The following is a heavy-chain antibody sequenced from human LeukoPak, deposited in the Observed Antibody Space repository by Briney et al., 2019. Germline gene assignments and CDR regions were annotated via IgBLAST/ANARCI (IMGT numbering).Heavy chain of an antibody. CDR2: ISYDGSDK. CDR1: GFTFSSYA. D-gene: IGHD3-9*01. V-gene: IGHV3-30*04. Sequence: GGSLRLSCAASGFTFSSYAVHWVRQAPGKGLEWVTVISYDGSDKYYADSVKGRFTISRDNAKNSLYLQMNSLRAEDTAVYYCARVTRRRYFDWLLYNYYYYMDVWGKGTTVTISS. CDR3: ARVTRRRYFDWLLYNYYYYMDV. J-gene: IGHJ6*03.